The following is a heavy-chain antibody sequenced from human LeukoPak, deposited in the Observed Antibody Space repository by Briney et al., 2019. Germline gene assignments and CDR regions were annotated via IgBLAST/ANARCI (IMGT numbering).Heavy chain of an antibody. Sequence: SETLSLTCTVSGGSISSSSYYWGWIRQPPGKGLEWIGSIYYRGSTYYNPSLKSGVTISVDTSKNQCSLKLNSVSAADTAVYYCARDPPDTAMAVNWFDPWGQGTLVTVSS. CDR2: IYYRGST. V-gene: IGHV4-39*07. CDR1: GGSISSSSYY. J-gene: IGHJ5*02. D-gene: IGHD5-18*01. CDR3: ARDPPDTAMAVNWFDP.